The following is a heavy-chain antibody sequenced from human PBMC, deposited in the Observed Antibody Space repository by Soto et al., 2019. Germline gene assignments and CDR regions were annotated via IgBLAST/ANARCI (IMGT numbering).Heavy chain of an antibody. CDR2: ISGSGGST. J-gene: IGHJ3*02. V-gene: IGHV3-23*01. Sequence: EVQLLESGGGLVQPGGSLRLSCAASGFTFSSYAMSWVRQAPGKGLEWVSAISGSGGSTYYADSVKGRFTISRDNSKNTLYLQMNSLRAEDTAVYYCARTPLVNIVATAAFDIWGQGTMVTVSS. D-gene: IGHD5-12*01. CDR1: GFTFSSYA. CDR3: ARTPLVNIVATAAFDI.